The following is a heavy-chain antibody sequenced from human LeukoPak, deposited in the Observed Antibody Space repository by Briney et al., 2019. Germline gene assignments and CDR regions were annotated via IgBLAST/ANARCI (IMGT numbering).Heavy chain of an antibody. CDR1: GGTFSSYA. V-gene: IGHV1-69*13. D-gene: IGHD3-9*01. CDR2: IIPIFGTA. Sequence: SVKVSCKASGGTFSSYAISWVRQAPGQGLEWMGGIIPIFGTANYGQKFQGRVTITADESTSTAYMELSSLRSEDTAVYYCARATIDILTGYYKIDAFDIWGQGTMVTVSS. CDR3: ARATIDILTGYYKIDAFDI. J-gene: IGHJ3*02.